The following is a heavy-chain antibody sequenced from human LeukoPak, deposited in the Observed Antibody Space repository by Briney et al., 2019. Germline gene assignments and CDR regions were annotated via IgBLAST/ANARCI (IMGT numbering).Heavy chain of an antibody. CDR2: INSDGSST. CDR3: VRDMGYYDKV. V-gene: IGHV3-74*01. D-gene: IGHD3-22*01. CDR1: GFTFSTYW. J-gene: IGHJ4*02. Sequence: GGSLRPSCAASGFTFSTYWMHWVRQAPGKGLVWVSRINSDGSSTNYADSVKGRFTISRDNAKNTLYLQMNSLRAEDTAVYYCVRDMGYYDKVWGQGTLVTVSS.